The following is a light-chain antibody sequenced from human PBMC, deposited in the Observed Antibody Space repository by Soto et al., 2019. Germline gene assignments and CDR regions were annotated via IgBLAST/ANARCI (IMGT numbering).Light chain of an antibody. CDR3: QQYDILPPYT. V-gene: IGKV3-15*01. Sequence: PLSCWASQNIRSSLAWYQQRPGQAPRLLIYDASTRATGIPPRFSGGGSGTEFTVTISSLQSEDFAIYCCQQYDILPPYTFGQGTKVQF. CDR1: QNIRSS. J-gene: IGKJ2*01. CDR2: DAS.